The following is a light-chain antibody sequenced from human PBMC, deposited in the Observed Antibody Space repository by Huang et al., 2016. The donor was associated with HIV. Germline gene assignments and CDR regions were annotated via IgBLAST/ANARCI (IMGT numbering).Light chain of an antibody. CDR3: QQYSSYSSWT. CDR2: KAS. CDR1: QSVSDW. V-gene: IGKV1-5*03. Sequence: IQMTQSPSTLSASVGDRVTITCRASQSVSDWLAWYQQRPGKAPDLLISKASNLEDGVPLRFSGTGYGTEFTLIISSVQSDDTATYYCQQYSSYSSWTFGQGTRLQIK. J-gene: IGKJ2*02.